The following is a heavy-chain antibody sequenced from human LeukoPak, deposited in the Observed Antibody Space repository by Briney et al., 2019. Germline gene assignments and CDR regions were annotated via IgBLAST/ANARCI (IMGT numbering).Heavy chain of an antibody. V-gene: IGHV4-59*11. J-gene: IGHJ4*02. D-gene: IGHD2-2*01. Sequence: SETLSLTCSVSGGSISSHYWSWIRKPPEKGLEWIGYMYYSGSTNYNPSLKSRVTISVDTSKNQFSLKLTSVTAADTAVYYCARAECSSITCYASAREYWGQGTLVTVSS. CDR3: ARAECSSITCYASAREY. CDR2: MYYSGST. CDR1: GGSISSHY.